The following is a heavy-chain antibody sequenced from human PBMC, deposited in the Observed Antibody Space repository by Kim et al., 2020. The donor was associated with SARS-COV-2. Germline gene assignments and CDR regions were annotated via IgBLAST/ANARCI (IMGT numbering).Heavy chain of an antibody. D-gene: IGHD2-15*01. CDR3: ARHDYSDDY. Sequence: STYYNPSLKSRVTISVDTSKNQFSLKLSSVTAADTAVYYCARHDYSDDYWGQGTLVTVSS. J-gene: IGHJ4*02. CDR2: ST. V-gene: IGHV4-39*01.